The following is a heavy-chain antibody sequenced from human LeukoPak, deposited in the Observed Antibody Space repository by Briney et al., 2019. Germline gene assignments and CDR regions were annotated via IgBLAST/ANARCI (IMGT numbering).Heavy chain of an antibody. J-gene: IGHJ4*02. CDR2: IYPGDSDT. D-gene: IGHD1-26*01. CDR1: GYTFTSYW. V-gene: IGHV5-51*01. CDR3: ARQSVGAFDY. Sequence: GESLKISCKGSGYTFTSYWIGWVRQMPGKGLEWMGVIYPGDSDTRYSPSFQGQVTMSVDKSISTAYLQWSSLKASDTAMYYCARQSVGAFDYWGQGTLVTVSS.